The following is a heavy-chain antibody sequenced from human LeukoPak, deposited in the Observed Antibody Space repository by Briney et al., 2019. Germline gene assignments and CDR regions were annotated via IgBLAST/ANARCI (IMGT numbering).Heavy chain of an antibody. J-gene: IGHJ4*02. CDR2: ISSSSSYI. V-gene: IGHV3-21*01. D-gene: IGHD6-13*01. CDR3: ATGGKNIAAAGTGY. CDR1: GFTFSSYS. Sequence: PGGSLRLSCAASGFTFSSYSMNWVRQAPGKGLEWVSSISSSSSYIYYADSVKGRFTISRDNAKNSLYLQMNSLRAEDTAVYYCATGGKNIAAAGTGYWCQGTLVTVSS.